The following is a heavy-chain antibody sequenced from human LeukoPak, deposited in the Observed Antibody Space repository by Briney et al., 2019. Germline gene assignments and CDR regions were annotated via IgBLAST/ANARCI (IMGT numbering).Heavy chain of an antibody. Sequence: GGSLRLSCAASGFTFRTYTMNWIRQAPGEGLQWVSAISGSADGTYYSDSVKGRFTISRGNSNNTLYLQMHSLRVEDTAIYYCARDPSSLSMDVWGKGTTVTVSS. J-gene: IGHJ6*04. V-gene: IGHV3-23*01. CDR3: ARDPSSLSMDV. CDR1: GFTFRTYT. CDR2: ISGSADGT.